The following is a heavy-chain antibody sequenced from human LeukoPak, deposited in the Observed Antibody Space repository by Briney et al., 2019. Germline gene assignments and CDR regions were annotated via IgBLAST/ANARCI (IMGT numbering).Heavy chain of an antibody. CDR1: GGSISSSSYY. J-gene: IGHJ4*02. V-gene: IGHV4-39*01. CDR3: ARHVVAAADPFDY. CDR2: IYYSGST. Sequence: SETLSLTCTVSGGSISSSSYYWGWIRQPPGKGLEWIGSIYYSGSTYHNPSLKSRVTISVDTSKNQFSLKLSSVTAADTAVYYCARHVVAAADPFDYWGQGTLVTVSS. D-gene: IGHD6-13*01.